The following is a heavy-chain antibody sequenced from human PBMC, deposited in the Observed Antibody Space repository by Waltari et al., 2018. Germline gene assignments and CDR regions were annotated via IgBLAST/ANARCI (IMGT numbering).Heavy chain of an antibody. Sequence: QVQLQESGPGLVKPSETLSLTCPASGYPISTGSYCGWTRPPPGKGLEWIGSIYHSGSTYYNPSLKSRVTISVDTSKNQFSLKLSSVTAADTAVYYCATNYYDSSGYYDAFDIWGQGTMVTVSS. CDR1: GYPISTGSY. D-gene: IGHD3-22*01. CDR2: IYHSGST. J-gene: IGHJ3*02. CDR3: ATNYYDSSGYYDAFDI. V-gene: IGHV4-38-2*01.